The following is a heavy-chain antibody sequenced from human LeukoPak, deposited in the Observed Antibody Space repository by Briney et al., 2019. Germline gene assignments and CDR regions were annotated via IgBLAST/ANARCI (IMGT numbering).Heavy chain of an antibody. D-gene: IGHD2-2*01. V-gene: IGHV3-33*01. CDR1: GFTFSSYG. Sequence: GGSLRLSCAASGFTFSSYGMHWVRQVPGKGLEWVAVIWYDGSNKYYADSVKGRFTISRDNSKNTLYLQMNSLRAEDTAVYYCARDGRRYCSSTSCYLDYWGQGTLVTVSS. CDR3: ARDGRRYCSSTSCYLDY. CDR2: IWYDGSNK. J-gene: IGHJ4*02.